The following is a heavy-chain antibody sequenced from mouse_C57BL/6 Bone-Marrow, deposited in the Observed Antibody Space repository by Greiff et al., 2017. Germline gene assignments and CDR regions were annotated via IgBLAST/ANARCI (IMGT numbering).Heavy chain of an antibody. CDR3: ARDGTYYFFMDY. Sequence: QVQLQQPGTELVKPGASVKLSCKASGYTFTSYWMHWVKQRPGQGLEWIGNINPSNGGTNYNEKFKSKATLTVDKSSSTAYMQLSSLTSEDSAIYYCARDGTYYFFMDYWGQGTSVTVSS. V-gene: IGHV1-53*01. J-gene: IGHJ4*01. CDR2: INPSNGGT. D-gene: IGHD2-10*01. CDR1: GYTFTSYW.